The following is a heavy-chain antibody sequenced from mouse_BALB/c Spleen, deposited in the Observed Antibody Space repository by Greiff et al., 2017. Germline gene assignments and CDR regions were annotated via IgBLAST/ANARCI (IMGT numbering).Heavy chain of an antibody. CDR1: GFSLTSYG. CDR2: IWAGGST. V-gene: IGHV2-9*02. CDR3: ARVFYDGYGGFAY. Sequence: VKLVESGPGLVAPSQSLSITCTVSGFSLTSYGVHWVRQPPGKGLEWLGVIWAGGSTNYNSALMSRLSISKDNSKSQVFLKMNSLQTDDTAMYYCARVFYDGYGGFAYWGQGTLVTVSA. D-gene: IGHD2-3*01. J-gene: IGHJ3*01.